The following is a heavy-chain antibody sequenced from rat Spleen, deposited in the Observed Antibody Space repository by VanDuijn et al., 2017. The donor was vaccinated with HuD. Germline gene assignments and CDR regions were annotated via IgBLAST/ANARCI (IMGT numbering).Heavy chain of an antibody. D-gene: IGHD1-2*01. Sequence: EVQLVESGGGLVQPGRSLKLSCAASGFTFSNYYMAWVRQAPTKGLEWVAYISTGGGSTYYRDSVKGRFTISRDNEKSTLYLQMDSLRSEDTATYYCTTDLVVNYYYSSYPGDYWGQGVMVTVSS. J-gene: IGHJ2*01. V-gene: IGHV5-27*01. CDR2: ISTGGGST. CDR1: GFTFSNYY. CDR3: TTDLVVNYYYSSYPGDY.